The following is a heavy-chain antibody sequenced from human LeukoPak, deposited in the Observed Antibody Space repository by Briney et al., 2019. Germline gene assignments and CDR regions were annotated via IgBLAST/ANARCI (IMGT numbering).Heavy chain of an antibody. CDR2: INPNSGGT. D-gene: IGHD4-17*01. CDR1: VYTFTGYY. J-gene: IGHJ6*03. V-gene: IGHV1-2*02. Sequence: ASVKVSCKASVYTFTGYYMHWVRQAPGQGLAWMGWINPNSGGTNYAQKFQGRVTMTRDTSISTAYMELSRLRSDDTAVYYCAREHLSTVTTYLYYYYYMDVWGKGTTVTVSS. CDR3: AREHLSTVTTYLYYYYYMDV.